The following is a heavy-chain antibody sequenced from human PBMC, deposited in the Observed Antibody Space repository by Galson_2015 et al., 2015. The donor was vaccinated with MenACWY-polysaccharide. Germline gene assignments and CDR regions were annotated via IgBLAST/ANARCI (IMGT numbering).Heavy chain of an antibody. CDR2: ITSSSTTI. Sequence: SLRLSCAASGFTFSYYHMNWVRQAPGKGLEWISYITSSSTTIHYADSVRGRFTISRDNAKNSLYLQMNNLRDDDTATYYCARVYQDHSGVDYWGQGTLVTVSS. J-gene: IGHJ4*02. CDR1: GFTFSYYH. V-gene: IGHV3-48*02. CDR3: ARVYQDHSGVDY. D-gene: IGHD4/OR15-4a*01.